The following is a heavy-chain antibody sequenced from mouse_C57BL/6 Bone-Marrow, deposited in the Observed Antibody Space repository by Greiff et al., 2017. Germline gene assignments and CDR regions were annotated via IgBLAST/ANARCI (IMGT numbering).Heavy chain of an antibody. CDR1: GFNIKNTY. CDR2: IDPANGNT. Sequence: VQLKQSVAELVRPGASVKLSCTASGFNIKNTYMHWVKQRPEQGLEWIGRIDPANGNTKYAPKFQGKATITADTSSNTAYLQLSSLTSEATAIFYCARITTVVAKDAMDYWGQGTSVTVSS. V-gene: IGHV14-3*01. CDR3: ARITTVVAKDAMDY. D-gene: IGHD1-1*01. J-gene: IGHJ4*01.